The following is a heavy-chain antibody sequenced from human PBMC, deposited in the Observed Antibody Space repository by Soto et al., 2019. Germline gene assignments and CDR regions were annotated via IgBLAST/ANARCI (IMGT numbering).Heavy chain of an antibody. CDR2: ISSSSGTI. V-gene: IGHV3-48*01. Sequence: GGSLRLSCAASGFTFSSSSMNWVRQAPGKGLEWLSYISSSSGTIHYADSVKGRFTISRDNAKNSLYLQMNSLRVEDTAVYYCASSYCSGGTCYHNDYWGQGTLVTVSS. D-gene: IGHD2-15*01. CDR1: GFTFSSSS. CDR3: ASSYCSGGTCYHNDY. J-gene: IGHJ4*02.